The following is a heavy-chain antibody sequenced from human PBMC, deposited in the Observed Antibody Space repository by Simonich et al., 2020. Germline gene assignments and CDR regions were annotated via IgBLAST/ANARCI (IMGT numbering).Heavy chain of an antibody. CDR1: GGSISSYY. Sequence: QVQLQESGPGLVKPSDTLSLTCTVSGGSISSYYWSWIRQPPGKGLEWIGYIYYSGSTNYNPSLKSRVTISVDTSKNQFSLKLSSVTAADTAVYYCARSLGYYYYYYGMDVWGQGTTVTVSS. J-gene: IGHJ6*02. V-gene: IGHV4-59*08. CDR2: IYYSGST. CDR3: ARSLGYYYYYYGMDV. D-gene: IGHD1-26*01.